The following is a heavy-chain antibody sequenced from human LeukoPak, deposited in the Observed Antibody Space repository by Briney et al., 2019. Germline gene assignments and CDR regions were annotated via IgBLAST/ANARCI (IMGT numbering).Heavy chain of an antibody. Sequence: SETLSLTCSVSGGSISSYYWSWIRQPAGKGLEWIGYIYYSGSTNYNPSLKSRVTISVDTSKNQFSLKLRSVTAADTAVYYCARHHRGSGCVDYWGQGTLVTVS. CDR3: ARHHRGSGCVDY. V-gene: IGHV4-59*08. CDR1: GGSISSYY. CDR2: IYYSGST. J-gene: IGHJ4*02. D-gene: IGHD6-19*01.